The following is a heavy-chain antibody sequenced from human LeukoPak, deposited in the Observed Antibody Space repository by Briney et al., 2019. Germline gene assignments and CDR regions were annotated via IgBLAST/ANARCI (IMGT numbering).Heavy chain of an antibody. V-gene: IGHV3-30*04. J-gene: IGHJ4*02. CDR1: GFTFSSYA. D-gene: IGHD1-7*01. Sequence: GGSLRLSCAASGFTFSSYAMHWVRQAPGKGLEWVAVISYDGSNKYYADSVKGRFTISRDNSKNTLYLQMNSLRAEDTAVYYCARDSTGTTDYWGQGTLVTVSS. CDR2: ISYDGSNK. CDR3: ARDSTGTTDY.